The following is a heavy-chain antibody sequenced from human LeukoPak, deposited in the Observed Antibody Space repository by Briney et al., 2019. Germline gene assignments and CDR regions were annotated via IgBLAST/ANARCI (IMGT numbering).Heavy chain of an antibody. J-gene: IGHJ4*02. CDR1: GFTFSSYA. D-gene: IGHD3-10*01. CDR3: AKDRRYFGSGLDS. CDR2: ISGSGGST. V-gene: IGHV3-23*01. Sequence: PGGSLRLSCAASGFTFSSYAMSWVRQAPGKGLEWVSAISGSGGSTYYADSVKGRFTISRDNSKNTLYLQMNSLRAEDTAIYYCAKDRRYFGSGLDSWGQGTLVTVSS.